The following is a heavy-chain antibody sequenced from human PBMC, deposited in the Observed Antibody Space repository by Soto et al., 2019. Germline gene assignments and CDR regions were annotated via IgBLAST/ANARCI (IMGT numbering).Heavy chain of an antibody. J-gene: IGHJ6*02. V-gene: IGHV3-15*07. CDR1: DFTITNAW. Sequence: EVQLVESGWGLVKPGGSLRLSCATSDFTITNAWMNWVRQAPGKGLEWVGRIKTKAEGGATDYAAHLKGRFTISRDVSSNTLFLQMNSLKTEDTAVYYCTTGSVEGVWGQGARVTVSS. CDR3: TTGSVEGV. D-gene: IGHD2-15*01. CDR2: IKTKAEGGAT.